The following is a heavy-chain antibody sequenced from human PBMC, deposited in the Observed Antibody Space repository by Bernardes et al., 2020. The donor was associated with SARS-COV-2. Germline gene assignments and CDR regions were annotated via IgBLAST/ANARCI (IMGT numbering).Heavy chain of an antibody. V-gene: IGHV1-8*01. CDR1: GYTFISYD. J-gene: IGHJ4*02. D-gene: IGHD3-10*01. Sequence: ASVKVSCKASGYTFISYDINWVRQATGQGLEWMGWMNPNTGGPGYAPKFQGRVTMTRNTSINTAYMELSSLRSEDTAVYYCARRGDDHGSGTQHVAGYWGQGTLVTVS. CDR3: ARRGDDHGSGTQHVAGY. CDR2: MNPNTGGP.